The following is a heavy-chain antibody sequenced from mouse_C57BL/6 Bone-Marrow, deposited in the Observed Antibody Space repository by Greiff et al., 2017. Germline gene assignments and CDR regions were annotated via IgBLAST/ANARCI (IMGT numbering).Heavy chain of an antibody. CDR2: IYPGSGNT. CDR3: ARGGVY. J-gene: IGHJ2*01. CDR1: GYTFTDYY. V-gene: IGHV1-76*01. Sequence: QVQLQQSGAELVRPGASVKLSYKASGYTFTDYYINWVKQRPGQGLEWIARIYPGSGNTYYNEKFKGKATLTAEKSSSTAYMQLSSLTSEDSAVYFCARGGVYWGQGTTLTVSS.